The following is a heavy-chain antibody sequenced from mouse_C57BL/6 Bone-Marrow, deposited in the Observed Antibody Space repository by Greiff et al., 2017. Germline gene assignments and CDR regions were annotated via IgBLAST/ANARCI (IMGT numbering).Heavy chain of an antibody. Sequence: QVQLQQSGAELARPGASVKMSCKASGYTFTSYTMHWVKQRPGPGLEWIGYLNPSSGYTKYNQKFKDKATLTADKSSSTAYMQLSSLTSEDSAVYYCARSRGFAYWGQGTLVTVSA. V-gene: IGHV1-4*01. CDR1: GYTFTSYT. J-gene: IGHJ3*01. CDR2: LNPSSGYT. CDR3: ARSRGFAY.